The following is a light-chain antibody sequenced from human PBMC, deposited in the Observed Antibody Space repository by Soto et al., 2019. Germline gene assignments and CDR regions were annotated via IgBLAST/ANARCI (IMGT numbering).Light chain of an antibody. Sequence: EIVLTQSPGTLSVSSGEGATLSCRASQFVTSGHLAWYQQKPGQAPRLLIYDASTRATGIPDRFGGSGSGTDFSLTISRLEPEDFAVYYCQQYGSSVTFGQGTRLEIK. J-gene: IGKJ5*01. CDR3: QQYGSSVT. V-gene: IGKV3-20*01. CDR2: DAS. CDR1: QFVTSGH.